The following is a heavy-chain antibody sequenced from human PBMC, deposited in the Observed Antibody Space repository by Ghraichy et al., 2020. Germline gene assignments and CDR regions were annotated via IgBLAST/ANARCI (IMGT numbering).Heavy chain of an antibody. J-gene: IGHJ6*02. CDR2: INHSGST. V-gene: IGHV4-34*01. D-gene: IGHD3-3*01. CDR1: GGSFSGYY. CDR3: ASAPSITIFGVVLYGMDV. Sequence: GSLRLSCAVYGGSFSGYYWSWIRQPPGKGLEWIGEINHSGSTNYNPSLKSRVTISVDTSKNQFSLKLSSVTAADTAVYYCASAPSITIFGVVLYGMDVWGQGTTVTVSS.